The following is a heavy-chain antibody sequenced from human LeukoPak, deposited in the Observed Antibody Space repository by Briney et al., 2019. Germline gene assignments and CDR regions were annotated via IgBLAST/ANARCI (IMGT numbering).Heavy chain of an antibody. CDR1: GFTFSSYA. Sequence: GGSLRLSCAASGFTFSSYAMSWVRQAPGKGLEWVSVISGSGESTYYADSVKGRFTISRDNSKYTLYLQMNSLRAVDTAVYYCAKDRRTGDDYGDWEAFDIWGQGTMVTVSS. CDR3: AKDRRTGDDYGDWEAFDI. D-gene: IGHD4-17*01. V-gene: IGHV3-23*01. CDR2: ISGSGEST. J-gene: IGHJ3*02.